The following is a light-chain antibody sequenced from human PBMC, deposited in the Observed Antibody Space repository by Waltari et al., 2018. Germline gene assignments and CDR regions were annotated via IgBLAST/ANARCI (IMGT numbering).Light chain of an antibody. V-gene: IGKV1-5*03. CDR3: QQYQHYPLT. CDR1: QSINNW. CDR2: KAS. Sequence: DIQMTQSPSTLSASLGDRVTITCRASQSINNWLAWYQQKPGKAPKVLIYKASSLESGVPSRFSGSGSGPEFTLTISSLQPDDFATYYCQQYQHYPLTFGQGTKVEIK. J-gene: IGKJ1*01.